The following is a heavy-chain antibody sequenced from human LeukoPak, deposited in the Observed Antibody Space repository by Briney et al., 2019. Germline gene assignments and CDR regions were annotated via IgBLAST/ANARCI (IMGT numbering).Heavy chain of an antibody. V-gene: IGHV3-48*03. J-gene: IGHJ4*02. D-gene: IGHD3-10*01. CDR1: GLIFSAHD. Sequence: PGGSLRLSCEASGLIFSAHDLNWLRQAPGKGLEWVSHISRGGTNIQYTDSVKGRFTISRDDAKNSLSLQMNSLRVEDTAVYYCLTNEWVGESLYIYWGQGIQVTVSS. CDR3: LTNEWVGESLYIY. CDR2: ISRGGTNI.